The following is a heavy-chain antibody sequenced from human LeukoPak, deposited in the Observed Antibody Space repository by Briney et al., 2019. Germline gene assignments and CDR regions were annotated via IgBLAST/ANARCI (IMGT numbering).Heavy chain of an antibody. J-gene: IGHJ4*02. CDR2: IKQDGSEK. CDR3: ARDMVRGVAEIDY. Sequence: GGSLRLSCAASGFTFSSSWMTWVRQAPGKGLEWVANIKQDGSEKYYVDSVKGRFTISRDNAKNSLYLQMNSLRGDDTAVYYCARDMVRGVAEIDYGGQGTLVTVSS. V-gene: IGHV3-7*05. D-gene: IGHD3-10*01. CDR1: GFTFSSSW.